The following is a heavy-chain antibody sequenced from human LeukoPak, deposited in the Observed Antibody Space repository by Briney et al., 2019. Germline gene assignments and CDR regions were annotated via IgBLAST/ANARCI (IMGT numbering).Heavy chain of an antibody. V-gene: IGHV5-51*01. J-gene: IGHJ3*02. CDR2: IYPGDSDT. CDR1: GYSFTSYW. CDR3: ARSDYYDSSGYLKDAFDI. D-gene: IGHD3-22*01. Sequence: RGESLKISCKGSGYSFTSYWIGWVRQMPGKGLEWMGIIYPGDSDTRYSPSFQGQVTISADKSISTAYLQWSSLKASDTAMYYCARSDYYDSSGYLKDAFDIWGQGTMVTVSS.